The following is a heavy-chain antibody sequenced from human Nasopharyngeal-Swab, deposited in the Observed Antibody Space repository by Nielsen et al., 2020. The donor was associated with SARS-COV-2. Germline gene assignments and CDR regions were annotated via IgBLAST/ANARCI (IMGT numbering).Heavy chain of an antibody. CDR1: RFTLGDYA. CDR3: SRSSWAYYYYMDV. J-gene: IGHJ6*03. D-gene: IGHD6-6*01. CDR2: IRSKAYGGTT. Sequence: GESLKISCTASRFTLGDYAMSWFRQAPGTGLEWVGFIRSKAYGGTTEYAVSVKGRFTISRDDSKSIAYLQMNSLKTEDTAVYYCSRSSWAYYYYMDVWGKGTTVTVSS. V-gene: IGHV3-49*03.